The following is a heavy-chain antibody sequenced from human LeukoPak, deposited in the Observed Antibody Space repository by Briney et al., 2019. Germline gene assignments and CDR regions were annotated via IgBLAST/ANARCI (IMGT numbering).Heavy chain of an antibody. CDR1: GYTLTGYY. CDR3: ARGIFGPTPPHDA. CDR2: INPNSGGT. Sequence: ASVKVSCKASGYTLTGYYMHWVRQAPGQGLEWMGWINPNSGGTNYAQKFQGRVTMTRDTSISTAYMELSRLRSDDTAVYYCARGIFGPTPPHDAWGQGTLVTVSS. J-gene: IGHJ5*02. D-gene: IGHD3/OR15-3a*01. V-gene: IGHV1-2*02.